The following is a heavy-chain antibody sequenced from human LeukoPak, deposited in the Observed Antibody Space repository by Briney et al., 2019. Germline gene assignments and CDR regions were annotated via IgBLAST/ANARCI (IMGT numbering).Heavy chain of an antibody. V-gene: IGHV1-18*01. CDR2: ISAYNGNT. Sequence: ASVKVSCKASGYTFTSYGISWVRQAPGQGLEWMGWISAYNGNTNYAQKLQGRVTMTTDTSTSTAYMELRSLRSDDTAVYYCARDLKYSSSWYKNWFDPWGQGTLVTVSS. D-gene: IGHD6-13*01. CDR1: GYTFTSYG. CDR3: ARDLKYSSSWYKNWFDP. J-gene: IGHJ5*02.